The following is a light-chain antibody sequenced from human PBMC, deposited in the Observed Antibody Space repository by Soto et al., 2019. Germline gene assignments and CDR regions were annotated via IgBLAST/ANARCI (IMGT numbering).Light chain of an antibody. CDR3: PSYTGIITLAA. V-gene: IGLV2-14*01. J-gene: IGLJ1*01. CDR1: ISDVVGYNY. Sequence: SVLNQAASVSGSPGQSITISCTGTISDVVGYNYVSWYQQHPGKAPKLVIYEVSNRPSGVSNRFSGSKYGNTASLTISGLQAEDEADYYCPSYTGIITLAAFGTGTKVTVL. CDR2: EVS.